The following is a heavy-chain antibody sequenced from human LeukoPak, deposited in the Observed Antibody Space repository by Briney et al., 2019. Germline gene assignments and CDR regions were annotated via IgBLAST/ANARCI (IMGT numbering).Heavy chain of an antibody. Sequence: GGSLRLSCAVSGFTFSSYAMSWVRQAPGKGLEWVSVISGSGISTYYADSVKGRFTISRDNSKNTLYLQMNSLRAEDTAVYYCAREGRSLESWYGMDVWGQGTTVTVSS. CDR2: ISGSGIST. J-gene: IGHJ6*02. CDR1: GFTFSSYA. CDR3: AREGRSLESWYGMDV. D-gene: IGHD1-26*01. V-gene: IGHV3-23*01.